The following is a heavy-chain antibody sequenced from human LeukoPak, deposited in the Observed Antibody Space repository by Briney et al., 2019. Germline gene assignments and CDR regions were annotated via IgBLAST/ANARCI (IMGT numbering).Heavy chain of an antibody. J-gene: IGHJ4*02. V-gene: IGHV3-48*01. CDR2: ISSNSSTK. CDR3: ARAPYYYGSGDY. CDR1: GFTFSSHS. Sequence: GGSLRLSCAASGFTFSSHSMHWIRQAPGKGLEWVSFISSNSSTKYYADSVKGRFTISRDNSKNTLYLQMNSLRAEDTAVYYCARAPYYYGSGDYWGQGTLVTVSS. D-gene: IGHD3-10*01.